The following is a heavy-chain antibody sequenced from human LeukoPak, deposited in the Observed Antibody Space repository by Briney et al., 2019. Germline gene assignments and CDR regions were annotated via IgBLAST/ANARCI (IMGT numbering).Heavy chain of an antibody. Sequence: GGSLRLSCAASGFTFSSYWMSWVRQALGKGLEWVANIKQDGSEKYYVDSVKGRFTISRDNAKNSLYLQMNSLRAEDTAVYYCARAIAAAGNWFDPWGQGTLVTVSS. CDR3: ARAIAAAGNWFDP. D-gene: IGHD6-13*01. CDR2: IKQDGSEK. V-gene: IGHV3-7*01. J-gene: IGHJ5*02. CDR1: GFTFSSYW.